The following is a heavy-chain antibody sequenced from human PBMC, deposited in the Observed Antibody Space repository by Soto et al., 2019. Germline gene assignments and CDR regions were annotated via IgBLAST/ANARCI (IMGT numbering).Heavy chain of an antibody. J-gene: IGHJ4*02. CDR3: ARAHRLLWFGAFQPEY. Sequence: PSETLSLTCAVYGGSFSSGDYYWSWIRQPPGKGLEWIGYIYYSGSTYYNPSLKSRVTISVDTSKNQFSLRLSSVTAADTAVYYCARAHRLLWFGAFQPEYWGQGTLVTVSS. CDR2: IYYSGST. D-gene: IGHD3-10*01. CDR1: GGSFSSGDYY. V-gene: IGHV4-30-4*01.